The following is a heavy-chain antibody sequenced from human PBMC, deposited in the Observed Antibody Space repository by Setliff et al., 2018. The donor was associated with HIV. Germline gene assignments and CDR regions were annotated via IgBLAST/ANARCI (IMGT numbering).Heavy chain of an antibody. Sequence: SVKVSCKASGGTFNTYAINWVRQAPGQGLEWMGGIIPMLGITNYAQRFQGRVTITADESTDTAYMELTSLRSEDTAVYYCASSDYYDSSPRNWGQGALVTVS. V-gene: IGHV1-69*10. CDR2: IIPMLGIT. D-gene: IGHD3-22*01. J-gene: IGHJ4*02. CDR1: GGTFNTYA. CDR3: ASSDYYDSSPRN.